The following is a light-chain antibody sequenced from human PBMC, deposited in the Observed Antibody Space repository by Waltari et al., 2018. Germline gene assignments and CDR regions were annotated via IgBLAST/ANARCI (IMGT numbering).Light chain of an antibody. V-gene: IGKV3-15*01. CDR1: QSISSN. J-gene: IGKJ1*01. CDR2: DAS. CDR3: QQYNNWPPWT. Sequence: EIVMTQSPATLSGSPGERATLSCRASQSISSNLAWYQLKPGQAPRLLIYDASTRATGVPARFSGSGSGTEFTLTISTMQSEDFAVYYCQQYNNWPPWTLGQGTKVEIK.